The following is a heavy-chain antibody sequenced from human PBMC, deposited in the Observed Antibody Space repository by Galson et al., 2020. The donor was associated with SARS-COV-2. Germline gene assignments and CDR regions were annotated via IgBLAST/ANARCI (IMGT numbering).Heavy chain of an antibody. Sequence: ETSETLSLTCSVSDGPMSSYYWSWIRQPPGKGLEWIGYISYSASAHYNPSLRSRVTISVDLSKNQFSLKVTSVTAADTAVYYCARDPAPLYGDNYYYGMDVWGRGTTVTVSS. CDR3: ARDPAPLYGDNYYYGMDV. J-gene: IGHJ6*02. CDR2: ISYSASA. V-gene: IGHV4-59*01. CDR1: DGPMSSYY. D-gene: IGHD4-17*01.